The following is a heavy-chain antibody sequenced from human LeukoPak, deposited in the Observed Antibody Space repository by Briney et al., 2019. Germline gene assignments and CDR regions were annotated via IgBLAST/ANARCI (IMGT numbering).Heavy chain of an antibody. V-gene: IGHV1-69*04. D-gene: IGHD3-3*01. Sequence: SVEVSCKASGGTFSSYAISWVRQAPGQGLEWMGRIIPILGIANYAQKFQGRVTITADKSTSTAYMELSSLRSEDTAVYYCARENYDFWSGDSNSGGWFDPWGQGTLVTVSS. CDR1: GGTFSSYA. CDR2: IIPILGIA. J-gene: IGHJ5*02. CDR3: ARENYDFWSGDSNSGGWFDP.